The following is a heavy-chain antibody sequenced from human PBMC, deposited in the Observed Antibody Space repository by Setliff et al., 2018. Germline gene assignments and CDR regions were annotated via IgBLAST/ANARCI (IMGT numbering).Heavy chain of an antibody. CDR1: GFTFGSYW. Sequence: PGGSLRLSCAASGFTFGSYWMTWVRQAPGKGLEWVANIHQDGSERHYVDSVKGRFTISRDNAKNSLFLQMNILEVEDTAVYYCVRDWASGDDHWGRGTLVTVSS. D-gene: IGHD3-10*01. V-gene: IGHV3-7*01. CDR3: VRDWASGDDH. J-gene: IGHJ4*02. CDR2: IHQDGSER.